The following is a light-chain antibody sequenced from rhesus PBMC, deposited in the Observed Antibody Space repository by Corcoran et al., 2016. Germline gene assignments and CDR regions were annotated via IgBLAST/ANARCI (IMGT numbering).Light chain of an antibody. CDR1: SSDIGGYNY. Sequence: QAALTQPRSVSGSPGPSVTISCTGPSSDIGGYNYVSWYQQHPGTAPKLMIYEVSKRPSGVSDRFSGSKSGNTASLTISGLQAEDEADYYCSSYAGSYTYIFGAGTRLTV. CDR3: SSYAGSYTYI. V-gene: IGLV2-32*02. J-gene: IGLJ1*01. CDR2: EVS.